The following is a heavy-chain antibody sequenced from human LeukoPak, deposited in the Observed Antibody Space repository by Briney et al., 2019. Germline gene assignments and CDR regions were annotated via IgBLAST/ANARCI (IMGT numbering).Heavy chain of an antibody. CDR1: GGTFSSYA. CDR3: ARGPKAYYFDSSGYVFDY. J-gene: IGHJ4*02. D-gene: IGHD3-22*01. V-gene: IGHV1-69*13. Sequence: SVKVSCKASGGTFSSYAISWVRQAPGQGLEWMGGIIPIFGTANYAQKFQGRVTITADESTSTAYMELSSLRSEDTAVYYCARGPKAYYFDSSGYVFDYWGQGTLVTVSS. CDR2: IIPIFGTA.